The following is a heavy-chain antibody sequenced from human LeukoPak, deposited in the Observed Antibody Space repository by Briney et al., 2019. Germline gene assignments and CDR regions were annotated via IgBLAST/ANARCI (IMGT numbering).Heavy chain of an antibody. Sequence: GASVKVSCKASGGTFSSYAISWVRQAPGLGLEWMGGIIPIFGTANYAQKFQGGVTITADESTSTAYMELSSLRSEDTAVYYCARVHIAITSYYYYYMDVWGKGTTVTVSS. CDR1: GGTFSSYA. D-gene: IGHD1-14*01. CDR2: IIPIFGTA. V-gene: IGHV1-69*13. J-gene: IGHJ6*03. CDR3: ARVHIAITSYYYYYMDV.